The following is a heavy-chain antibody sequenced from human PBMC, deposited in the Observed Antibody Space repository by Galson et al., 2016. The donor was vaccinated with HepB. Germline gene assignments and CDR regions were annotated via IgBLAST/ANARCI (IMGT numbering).Heavy chain of an antibody. D-gene: IGHD5-24*01. CDR1: GFTFGSYA. J-gene: IGHJ4*02. V-gene: IGHV3-74*01. CDR3: GGYNDYKAYDY. Sequence: SLRLSCAASGFTFGSYAMHWVRQAPGKGLVWVSRINRDESSTSYADYVKGRFTISGDNAKNTLYLQMNSLRDEDTAVYYCGGYNDYKAYDYWGQGTLVTVSS. CDR2: INRDESST.